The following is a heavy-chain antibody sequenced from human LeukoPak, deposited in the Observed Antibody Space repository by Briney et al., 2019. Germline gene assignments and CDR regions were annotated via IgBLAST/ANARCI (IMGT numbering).Heavy chain of an antibody. Sequence: ASVKVSCKASGYTFTGYYMHWVQQAPGQGLEWMGWINPNSGGTNYAQKFQGRVTMTRDTSISTAYMELSRLRSDDTAVYYCARDHSSGWYGDYWGQGTLVTVSS. D-gene: IGHD6-19*01. CDR2: INPNSGGT. V-gene: IGHV1-2*02. J-gene: IGHJ4*02. CDR3: ARDHSSGWYGDY. CDR1: GYTFTGYY.